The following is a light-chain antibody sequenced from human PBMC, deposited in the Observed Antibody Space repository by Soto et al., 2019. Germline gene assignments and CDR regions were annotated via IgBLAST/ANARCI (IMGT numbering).Light chain of an antibody. V-gene: IGKV3-11*01. CDR2: DVS. Sequence: EIVLTQSPATLSLSPGERASLSCRASQSVGNSLAWYQHKPGQAPRLLIYDVSNRATGIPARFSGSGSGTDFTLTISSLEPEDFAVYYCQQCVIWPLFTFGPGNKVDIK. CDR1: QSVGNS. J-gene: IGKJ3*01. CDR3: QQCVIWPLFT.